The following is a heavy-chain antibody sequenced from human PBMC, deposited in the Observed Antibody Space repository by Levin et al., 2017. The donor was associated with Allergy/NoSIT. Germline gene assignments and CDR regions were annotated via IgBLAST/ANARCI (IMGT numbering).Heavy chain of an antibody. D-gene: IGHD3-22*01. CDR1: GGSISSYY. CDR3: ARVEVTLYDSSDNWFDP. J-gene: IGHJ5*02. CDR2: IYTSGST. V-gene: IGHV4-4*07. Sequence: SQTLSLTCTVSGGSISSYYWSWIRQPAGKGLEWIGRIYTSGSTNYNPSLKSPVTMSVHTSKNQLSLKLGTVTAADTGVYYCARVEVTLYDSSDNWFDPWGQGTLVTVSS.